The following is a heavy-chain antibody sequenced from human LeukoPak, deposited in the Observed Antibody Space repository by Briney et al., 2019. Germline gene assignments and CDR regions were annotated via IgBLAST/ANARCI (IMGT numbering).Heavy chain of an antibody. V-gene: IGHV4-59*08. CDR2: IPHSGST. CDR1: GGSISNCY. Sequence: SETLSLTCTVSGGSISNCYWSWIRQPPGKGLEWIGYIPHSGSTNYNPSLKSRVTISVDTSKNQFSLKLSSVTAAGTAVYYCAGLIPGIAVACTTYYHYLDVWGKGTTVTVSS. J-gene: IGHJ6*03. D-gene: IGHD6-19*01. CDR3: AGLIPGIAVACTTYYHYLDV.